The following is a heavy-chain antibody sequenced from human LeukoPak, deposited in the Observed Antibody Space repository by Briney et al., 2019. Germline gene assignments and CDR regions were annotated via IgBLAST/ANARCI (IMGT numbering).Heavy chain of an antibody. D-gene: IGHD3-10*01. CDR2: IYYSGST. CDR1: GGSISSYY. V-gene: IGHV4-59*12. CDR3: AREGDYYGSGSYYNGDAFDI. Sequence: SETLSLTCTVSGGSISSYYWSWIRQPPGKGLEWIGYIYYSGSTNYNPSLKSRVTMSVDTSKNQFSLKLSSVTAADTAVYYCAREGDYYGSGSYYNGDAFDIWGQGTMVTVSS. J-gene: IGHJ3*02.